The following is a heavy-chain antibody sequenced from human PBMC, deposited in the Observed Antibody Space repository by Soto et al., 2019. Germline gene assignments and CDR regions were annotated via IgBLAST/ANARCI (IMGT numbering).Heavy chain of an antibody. V-gene: IGHV4-59*01. J-gene: IGHJ5*02. CDR1: GGSISSYY. CDR2: IYYSGST. D-gene: IGHD3-22*01. CDR3: ARDQLDSSGYYYRGMGYWFDP. Sequence: SETLSLTCTVSGGSISSYYWSWIRQPPGKGLEWIGYIYYSGSTNYNPSLKSRVTISVDTSKNQFSLKLSSVTAADTAVYYCARDQLDSSGYYYRGMGYWFDPWGQGTLVTVSS.